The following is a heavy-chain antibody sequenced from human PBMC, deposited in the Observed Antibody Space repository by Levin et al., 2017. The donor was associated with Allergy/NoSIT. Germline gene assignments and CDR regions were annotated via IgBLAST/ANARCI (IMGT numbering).Heavy chain of an antibody. CDR2: IGGTGANT. V-gene: IGHV3-23*01. Sequence: PGESLKISCAASGFTFSSYAMNWVRQAPGKGLEWVSGIGGTGANTYFADSVKGRFTISRDSSNNTLYLQMNSLRAEDTAVYYCAKGSAGSYSSGWYGTNFDYWGQGTLVTVSS. J-gene: IGHJ4*02. CDR3: AKGSAGSYSSGWYGTNFDY. D-gene: IGHD6-19*01. CDR1: GFTFSSYA.